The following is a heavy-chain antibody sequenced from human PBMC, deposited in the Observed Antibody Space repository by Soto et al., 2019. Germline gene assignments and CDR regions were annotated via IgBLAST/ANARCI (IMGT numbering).Heavy chain of an antibody. CDR2: IYYSGST. CDR3: ARGGGDASAGTFGV. V-gene: IGHV4-31*03. CDR1: GGSISSGGYY. J-gene: IGHJ4*02. D-gene: IGHD3-16*01. Sequence: SLTCTVSGGSISSGGYYWSWIRQHPGKGLEWIGYIYYSGSTYYNPSLKSRVTISVDTSKNQFSLKLSSVTAADTAVYYCARGGGDASAGTFGVWGQGTLVTVSS.